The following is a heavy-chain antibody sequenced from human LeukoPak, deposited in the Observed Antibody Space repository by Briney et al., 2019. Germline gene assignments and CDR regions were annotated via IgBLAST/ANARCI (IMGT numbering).Heavy chain of an antibody. D-gene: IGHD2/OR15-2a*01. Sequence: ASVKVSCKASGYTFTSYDINWVRQATGQGLEWMGWMNPNSGNTGHAQKFQGRVTMTRNTSISTAYMELSSLRSEDTAVYYCARANMNWFDPWGQGTLVTVSS. CDR2: MNPNSGNT. CDR3: ARANMNWFDP. V-gene: IGHV1-8*01. CDR1: GYTFTSYD. J-gene: IGHJ5*02.